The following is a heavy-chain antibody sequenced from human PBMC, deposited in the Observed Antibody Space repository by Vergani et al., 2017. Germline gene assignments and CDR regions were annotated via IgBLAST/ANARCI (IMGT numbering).Heavy chain of an antibody. D-gene: IGHD2-21*01. J-gene: IGHJ5*02. Sequence: VQLVQSGAEVRKPGASVTVSCTASGYIFKNYYIHWLRQAPGQAFEWMGILNPTTGHTTSAQKFMGRVDMTRDPSTDTSTRTVQITLSSLRSEDTAVYYCARSIGYCAGATCRAYYFDHWGQGTRVTVSS. CDR2: LNPTTGHT. CDR1: GYIFKNYY. CDR3: ARSIGYCAGATCRAYYFDH. V-gene: IGHV1-46*02.